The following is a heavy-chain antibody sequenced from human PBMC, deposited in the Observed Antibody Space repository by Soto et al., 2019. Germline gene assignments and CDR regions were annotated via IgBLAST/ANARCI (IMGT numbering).Heavy chain of an antibody. Sequence: GGSLRLSCAASGFTFSNYGMSWVRQAPGKGLEWVSTISGNAVATYYADSVKGRFTISRDNSKNTLYLQMNSLAAEDTAVYYCAKRYPYCFDYWGQGTLVTVSS. J-gene: IGHJ4*02. D-gene: IGHD1-1*01. CDR3: AKRYPYCFDY. CDR2: ISGNAVAT. CDR1: GFTFSNYG. V-gene: IGHV3-23*01.